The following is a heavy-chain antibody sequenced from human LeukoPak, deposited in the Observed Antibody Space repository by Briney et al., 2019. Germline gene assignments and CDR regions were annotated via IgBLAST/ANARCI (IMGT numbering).Heavy chain of an antibody. D-gene: IGHD6-19*01. V-gene: IGHV4-34*01. CDR3: ANQWLVRGVFDY. J-gene: IGHJ4*02. CDR2: IYYSGST. CDR1: GGSFSGYY. Sequence: SETLSLTCAVYGGSFSGYYWSWIRQPPGKGLQWIGSIYYSGSTYYNPSLKSRVTISVDTSKNQFSLKLSSVTAADTAVYYCANQWLVRGVFDYWGQGTLVTVS.